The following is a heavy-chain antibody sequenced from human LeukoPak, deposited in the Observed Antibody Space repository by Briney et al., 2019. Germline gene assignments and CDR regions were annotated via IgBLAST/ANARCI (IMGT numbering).Heavy chain of an antibody. D-gene: IGHD5-18*01. CDR1: GYTLTELS. V-gene: IGHV1-24*01. CDR3: ATGGYSYGSPFDY. J-gene: IGHJ4*02. CDR2: FDPEDGET. Sequence: ASVKVSCKVSGYTLTELSMHWVRQALGKGLEWMGGFDPEDGETIYAQKFQGRVTMTEDTSTDTAYMELSSLRSEDTAVYYCATGGYSYGSPFDYWGQGTLVTVSS.